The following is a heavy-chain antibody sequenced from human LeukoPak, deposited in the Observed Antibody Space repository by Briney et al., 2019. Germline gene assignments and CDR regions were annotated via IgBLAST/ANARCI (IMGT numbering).Heavy chain of an antibody. CDR2: IYYSGST. D-gene: IGHD3-3*01. J-gene: IGHJ4*02. Sequence: SETLSLTCTVSGGSISSGDYYWSWIRQPPGKGLEWIGSIYYSGSTYYNPSLKSRVTISVDTSKNQFSLKLSSVTAADTAVYYCARRAISGFADYWGQGTLVTVSS. CDR1: GGSISSGDYY. CDR3: ARRAISGFADY. V-gene: IGHV4-39*01.